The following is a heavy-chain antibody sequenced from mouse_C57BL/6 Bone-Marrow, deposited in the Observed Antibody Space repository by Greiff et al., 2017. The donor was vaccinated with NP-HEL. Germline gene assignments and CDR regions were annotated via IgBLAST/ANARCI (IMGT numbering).Heavy chain of an antibody. J-gene: IGHJ1*03. CDR2: IYPGSGST. V-gene: IGHV1-55*01. D-gene: IGHD1-1*01. CDR1: GYTFTSYW. Sequence: QVQLQQPGAELVKPGASVKMSCKASGYTFTSYWITWVKQRPGQGLEWIGDIYPGSGSTNYNEKFKSKATLTVVTSSSTAYMQLSSLTSEDSAVYYCARYGYYYGSSYVWYFDVWGTGTTVTVSS. CDR3: ARYGYYYGSSYVWYFDV.